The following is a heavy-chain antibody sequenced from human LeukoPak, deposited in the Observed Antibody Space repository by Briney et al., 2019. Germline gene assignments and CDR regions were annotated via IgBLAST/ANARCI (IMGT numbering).Heavy chain of an antibody. J-gene: IGHJ4*02. CDR1: GGTFSSYA. V-gene: IGHV1-69*13. CDR3: ARDVRRQFDY. Sequence: SVKVSCKASGGTFSSYAISWVRQAPGQGLEWMGGIIPIFGTANYAQKFQGRVTITADESTSTAYMELRSLRSDDTAVYYCARDVRRQFDYWGQGTLVTVSS. CDR2: IIPIFGTA.